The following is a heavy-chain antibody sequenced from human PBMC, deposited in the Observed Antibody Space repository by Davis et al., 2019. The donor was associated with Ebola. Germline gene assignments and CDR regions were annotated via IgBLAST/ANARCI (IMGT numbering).Heavy chain of an antibody. CDR3: ARRPGYDFWTGYYPN. D-gene: IGHD3-3*01. CDR1: GGSFSGYY. CDR2: INHIGRT. Sequence: PGGSLRLSCGVSGGSFSGYYWIWIRQSPGKGLEWIGEINHIGRTNFTPSLKSRVTMSLDTSKNQFSLSLTSVTAADTAVYYCARRPGYDFWTGYYPNWGPGTLVTVSS. J-gene: IGHJ4*02. V-gene: IGHV4-34*01.